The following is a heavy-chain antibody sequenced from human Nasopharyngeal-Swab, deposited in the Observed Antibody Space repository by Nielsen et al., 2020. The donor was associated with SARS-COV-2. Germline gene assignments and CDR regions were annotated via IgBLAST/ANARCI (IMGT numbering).Heavy chain of an antibody. V-gene: IGHV3-64D*06. CDR2: ISSNGGST. CDR3: AAAPSGDYGGY. D-gene: IGHD4-23*01. Sequence: GESLKISCSASGFTFSSYAMHWVRQAPGKGLEYVSAISSNGGSTYYADSVKGRFTISRDNSKNTLYLQMSSLRAEDTAVYYCAAAPSGDYGGYWGQGTLVTVSS. CDR1: GFTFSSYA. J-gene: IGHJ4*02.